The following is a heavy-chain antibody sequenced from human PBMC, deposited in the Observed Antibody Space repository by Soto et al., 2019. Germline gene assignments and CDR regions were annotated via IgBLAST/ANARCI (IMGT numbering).Heavy chain of an antibody. Sequence: QVQLVQSGAEVKKPGASVKVSCKASGYPFTSYGISWVRQAPGQGLEWMGWISAYNGNTNYAQKLQGRVTMTTDTTTSTAYMELRSLRSDDTAVYYCARDFPNDRTWLTYYYGMDVWGQGTTVTVSS. J-gene: IGHJ6*02. D-gene: IGHD5-18*01. V-gene: IGHV1-18*04. CDR3: ARDFPNDRTWLTYYYGMDV. CDR1: GYPFTSYG. CDR2: ISAYNGNT.